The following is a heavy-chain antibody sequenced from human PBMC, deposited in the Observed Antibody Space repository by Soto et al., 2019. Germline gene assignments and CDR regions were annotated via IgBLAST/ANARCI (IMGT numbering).Heavy chain of an antibody. Sequence: GGSLILSCADSVFNFSSDWMHWVRQAPGKGVVWVSRINSDGSSTSYADSVKGRFTISRDNAKNTLYLQMNILRAEDTAVYYCAIDTGDTWFDPWGQGTLVTVSS. CDR3: AIDTGDTWFDP. CDR2: INSDGSST. J-gene: IGHJ5*02. CDR1: VFNFSSDW. V-gene: IGHV3-74*01. D-gene: IGHD7-27*01.